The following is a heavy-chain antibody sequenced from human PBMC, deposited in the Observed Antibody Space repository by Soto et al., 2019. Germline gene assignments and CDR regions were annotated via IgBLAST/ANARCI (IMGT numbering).Heavy chain of an antibody. V-gene: IGHV2-70*04. J-gene: IGHJ4*02. CDR2: IDWDDDK. CDR3: GRGTSPGVFDY. CDR1: GFSLSTTTMR. Sequence: SGPTLVNPTPTLTLTCTFSGFSLSTTTMRVSWIRQPPGTALEWLARIDWDDDKFYSTSLKTRLTISKDTSKNQVVLTMTNMDPVDTATSYCGRGTSPGVFDYVGQGTLATVFS. D-gene: IGHD1-1*01.